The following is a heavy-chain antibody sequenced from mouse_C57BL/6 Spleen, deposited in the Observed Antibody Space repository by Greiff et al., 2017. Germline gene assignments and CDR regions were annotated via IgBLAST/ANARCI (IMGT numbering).Heavy chain of an antibody. CDR3: ARERRSYYFDY. CDR2: ISDGGSYT. V-gene: IGHV5-4*01. CDR1: GFTFRSYA. J-gene: IGHJ2*01. D-gene: IGHD1-1*01. Sequence: EVQVVESGGGLVKPGGSLKLSRAASGFTFRSYAMSWVRQTPEKRLESVATISDGGSYTYYPDNVKGRFTISRDNAKNNLYLQMSHLKSEDTAMYYCARERRSYYFDYWGQGTTLTVSS.